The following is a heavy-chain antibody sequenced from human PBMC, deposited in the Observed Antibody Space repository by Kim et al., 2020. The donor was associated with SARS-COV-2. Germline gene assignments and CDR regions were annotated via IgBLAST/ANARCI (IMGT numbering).Heavy chain of an antibody. CDR3: ARSPAVVVPAASGNYFDY. Sequence: GASLKISCKGSGYSFTSYWIGWVRQMPGKGLEWMGIIYPGDSDTRYSPSFQGQVTISADKSISTAYLQWSSLKASDTAMYYCARSPAVVVPAASGNYFDYWGQGTLVTVSS. CDR2: IYPGDSDT. V-gene: IGHV5-51*01. D-gene: IGHD2-2*01. CDR1: GYSFTSYW. J-gene: IGHJ4*02.